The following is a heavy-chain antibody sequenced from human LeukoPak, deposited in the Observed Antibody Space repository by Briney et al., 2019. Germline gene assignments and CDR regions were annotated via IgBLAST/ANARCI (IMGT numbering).Heavy chain of an antibody. CDR2: ISGSGGST. J-gene: IGHJ4*02. D-gene: IGHD2-2*01. CDR3: AKVPDIVVVPAAPFDY. CDR1: GGTFSSYA. V-gene: IGHV3-23*01. Sequence: ASVKVSCKASGGTFSSYAMSWVRQAPGKGLEWVSAISGSGGSTYYADSVKGRFTISRDNSKNTLYLQMNSLRAEDTAVYYCAKVPDIVVVPAAPFDYWGQGTLVTVSS.